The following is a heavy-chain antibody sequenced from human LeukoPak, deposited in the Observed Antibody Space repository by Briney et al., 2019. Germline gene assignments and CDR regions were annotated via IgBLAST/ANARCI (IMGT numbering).Heavy chain of an antibody. D-gene: IGHD5-12*01. CDR1: GFTFGIYA. CDR2: IGPSGSNI. Sequence: QTGGSLRLSCAASGFTFGIYAMNWVRQAPGKGLEWVSYIGPSGSNIYYADSVKGRFTISRDNAKNSLYLQMNSLRAEDTAVYYCARQDSGYSEIDYWGQGTLVTVSS. J-gene: IGHJ4*02. V-gene: IGHV3-48*04. CDR3: ARQDSGYSEIDY.